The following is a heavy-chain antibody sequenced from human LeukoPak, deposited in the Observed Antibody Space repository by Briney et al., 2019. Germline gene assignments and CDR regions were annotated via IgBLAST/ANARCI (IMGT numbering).Heavy chain of an antibody. J-gene: IGHJ4*02. V-gene: IGHV3-64*01. CDR2: ISSNGGST. CDR1: GFTFSTYG. Sequence: GGSLRLSCVASGFTFSTYGMHWVRQAPGKGLEYVSAISSNGGSTYYANSVKGRFTISRDNSKNTLYLQMGSLRAEDMAVYYCARSRGSSSGYYNYFDYWGQGTLVTVSS. CDR3: ARSRGSSSGYYNYFDY. D-gene: IGHD3-22*01.